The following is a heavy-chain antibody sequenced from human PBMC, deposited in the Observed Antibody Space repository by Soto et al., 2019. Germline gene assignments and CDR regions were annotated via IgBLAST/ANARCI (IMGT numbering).Heavy chain of an antibody. CDR2: ISSDGSVA. Sequence: EVQLVESGGDLLQPGGSLRLSCAASGFTFSNHWIHWVRQAPGKGLVWVSRISSDGSVATYADSVKGRFTISRDNDKNTLYLQMNSLRVEDTAVYYCARAVANTRNGLDIWGQGTMVTVSS. J-gene: IGHJ3*02. CDR1: GFTFSNHW. D-gene: IGHD5-12*01. CDR3: ARAVANTRNGLDI. V-gene: IGHV3-74*01.